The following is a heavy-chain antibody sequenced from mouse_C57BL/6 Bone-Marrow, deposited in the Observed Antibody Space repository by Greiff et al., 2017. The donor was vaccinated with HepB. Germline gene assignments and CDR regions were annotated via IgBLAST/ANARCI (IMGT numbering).Heavy chain of an antibody. CDR1: GFSLTSYG. CDR2: IWSGGST. Sequence: VQLQESGPGLVQPSQSLSITCTVSGFSLTSYGVHWVRQSPGKGLEWLGVIWSGGSTDYNAAFISRLSISKDNSKSQVFFKMNSLQADDTAIYYCARGIYYGNYYYAMDYWGQGTSVTVSS. D-gene: IGHD2-1*01. V-gene: IGHV2-2*01. J-gene: IGHJ4*01. CDR3: ARGIYYGNYYYAMDY.